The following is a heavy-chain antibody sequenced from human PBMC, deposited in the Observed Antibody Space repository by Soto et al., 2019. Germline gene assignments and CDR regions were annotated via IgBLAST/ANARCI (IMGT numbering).Heavy chain of an antibody. CDR2: TYWDDDQ. Sequence: QITLKESGPPLVRPAQTLTLTCAFSGFSLTTTSMGVAWIRQPPGKALEWLALTYWDDDQRYSPSLKDRLTISKDTSRSRVVLTISNMIPEDTGTSVCAHAGYYALLSFDHWGPGTLVTVSS. CDR3: AHAGYYALLSFDH. D-gene: IGHD1-26*01. CDR1: GFSLTTTSMG. J-gene: IGHJ4*02. V-gene: IGHV2-5*02.